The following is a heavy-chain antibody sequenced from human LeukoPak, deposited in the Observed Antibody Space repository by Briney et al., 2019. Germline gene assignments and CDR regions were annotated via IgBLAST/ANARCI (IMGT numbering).Heavy chain of an antibody. J-gene: IGHJ4*02. D-gene: IGHD6-19*01. CDR3: ARLYSSAWFGRYFDS. CDR2: IYYSGST. CDR1: GGSISRSTYY. V-gene: IGHV4-39*01. Sequence: KPSETLSLTCSVAGGSISRSTYYWAWIRQPPGKGLEWIGTIYYSGSTYYNPSLNSAVIISVYTSKNQFSLKLPSVTAADTAVYFCARLYSSAWFGRYFDSWGQGTLVTVSS.